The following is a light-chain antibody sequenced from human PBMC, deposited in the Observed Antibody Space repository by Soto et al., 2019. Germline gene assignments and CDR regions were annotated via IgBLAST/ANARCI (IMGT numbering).Light chain of an antibody. J-gene: IGKJ1*01. CDR3: QKYNSPPRT. CDR1: QDIANF. V-gene: IGKV1-27*01. Sequence: DIQMTQSPSSLSASVGDRVSITCRASQDIANFLAWYQHKPGKVPTLLLYAASTLQSGVPSRFSGSASGTDFTLTISSLHPEDVATYYCQKYNSPPRTFGQGTKVEV. CDR2: AAS.